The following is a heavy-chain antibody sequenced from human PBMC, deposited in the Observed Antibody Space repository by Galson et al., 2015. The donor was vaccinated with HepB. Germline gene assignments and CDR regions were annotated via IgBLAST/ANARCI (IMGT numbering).Heavy chain of an antibody. CDR2: IYYSGST. V-gene: IGHV4-39*01. D-gene: IGHD3-22*01. J-gene: IGHJ2*01. Sequence: SETLSLTCTVSGGSISSSSYYWGWIRQPPGKGLEWIGGIYYSGSTYYNPSLKSRVTISVDTSKNQFSLKMSSVTAADTAVYYCARLRITMIVVVSYWYFDLWGRGTLVTVSS. CDR3: ARLRITMIVVVSYWYFDL. CDR1: GGSISSSSYY.